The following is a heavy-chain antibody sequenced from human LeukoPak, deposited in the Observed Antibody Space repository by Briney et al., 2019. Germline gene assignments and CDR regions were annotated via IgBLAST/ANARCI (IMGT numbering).Heavy chain of an antibody. CDR1: GLTFSSYS. D-gene: IGHD3-3*01. CDR2: ISSSSSYI. Sequence: GGSLRLSCAASGLTFSSYSMNWVRQAPGKGLEWVSSISSSSSYIYYADLVKGRFTISRDNAKNSLYLQMNSLRAEDTAVYYCARDQRFLEWLLDDSGVDYWGQGTLVTVSS. V-gene: IGHV3-21*01. CDR3: ARDQRFLEWLLDDSGVDY. J-gene: IGHJ4*02.